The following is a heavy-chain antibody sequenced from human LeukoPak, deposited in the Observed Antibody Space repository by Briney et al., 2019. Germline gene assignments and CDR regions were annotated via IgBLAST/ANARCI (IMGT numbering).Heavy chain of an antibody. Sequence: SETLSLTCTVSGGSISSYYWSWIRQSPGKGLQWIGYIFYSGSTNYNPSLKSRVTISVDTSKNQFSLNLTSVTAADTAVYYCARDVDTAMFYNWFDPWGQGTLVTVSS. V-gene: IGHV4-59*01. CDR1: GGSISSYY. D-gene: IGHD5-18*01. J-gene: IGHJ5*02. CDR2: IFYSGST. CDR3: ARDVDTAMFYNWFDP.